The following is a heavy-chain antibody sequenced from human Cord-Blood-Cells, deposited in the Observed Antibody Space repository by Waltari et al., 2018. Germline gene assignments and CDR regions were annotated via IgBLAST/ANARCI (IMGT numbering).Heavy chain of an antibody. V-gene: IGHV4-34*01. J-gene: IGHJ3*02. Sequence: QVQLQQWGAGLLHPSETLSLTCAVYGGSFSGYYWSWIRQPPGKGLEWIGEINHSGSTNYNPSLKSRVTISVDTSKNQFSLKLSSVTAADTAVYYCARLGYSSGWYAFDIWGQGTMVTVSS. CDR1: GGSFSGYY. CDR3: ARLGYSSGWYAFDI. D-gene: IGHD6-19*01. CDR2: INHSGST.